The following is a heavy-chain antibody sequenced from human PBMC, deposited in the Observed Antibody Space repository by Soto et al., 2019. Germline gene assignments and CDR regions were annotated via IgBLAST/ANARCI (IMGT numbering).Heavy chain of an antibody. Sequence: ASETLSLTCAVYGGAFSGYYWNWIRQPPGKGLEWIGEIDHSGYTNYNPSLKSRVTISVDTSKNQFSLRLTSVTAADSAVYYCVRFYGDYVNGVKRRYFDFWGQGTLVT. CDR2: IDHSGYT. D-gene: IGHD4-17*01. J-gene: IGHJ4*02. CDR1: GGAFSGYY. V-gene: IGHV4-34*01. CDR3: VRFYGDYVNGVKRRYFDF.